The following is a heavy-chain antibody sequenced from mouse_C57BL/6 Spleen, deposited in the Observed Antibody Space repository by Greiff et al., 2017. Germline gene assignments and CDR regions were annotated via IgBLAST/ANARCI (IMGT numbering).Heavy chain of an antibody. CDR3: ARAHYYGSSYDYFDY. CDR1: GYTFTSYW. Sequence: VQLQQSGTELVTPGASVKLSCTASGYTFTSYWMHWVQQTPGQGLEWLGNINPSNGGTNYNEKFKSMATLNVDKSPSTAYMQISSLTSEDSAVYYCARAHYYGSSYDYFDYWGQGTSLTVSS. V-gene: IGHV1-53*01. J-gene: IGHJ2*02. CDR2: INPSNGGT. D-gene: IGHD1-1*01.